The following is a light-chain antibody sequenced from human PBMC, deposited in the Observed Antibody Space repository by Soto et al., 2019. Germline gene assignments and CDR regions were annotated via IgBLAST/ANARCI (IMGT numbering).Light chain of an antibody. CDR3: QAYGSSAGR. CDR2: GAS. CDR1: QSISSSY. Sequence: IVLTQSTGTLYLSPGERATLSCRASQSISSSYLAWYQQKPGQAPRLLIYGASNRATAIPDRFSGSGSRTDFTITIRRRETEEFALYYCQAYGSSAGRLGQGTKVDIK. V-gene: IGKV3-20*01. J-gene: IGKJ1*01.